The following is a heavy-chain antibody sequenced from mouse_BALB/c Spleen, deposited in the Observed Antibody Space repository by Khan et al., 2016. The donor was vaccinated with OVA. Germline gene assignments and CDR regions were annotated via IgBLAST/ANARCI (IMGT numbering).Heavy chain of an antibody. CDR1: GYSITSGYG. CDR2: ISYSSST. Sequence: EVQLVETGPGLVKPSQSLSLTCTVTGYSITSGYGWNWIRQFPGNKLEWMGNISYSSSTNYNPSLKSRISITRDKSKNQLFLQLNSVTTEDTATYYCARTARIKYWGQGTTLTVSS. V-gene: IGHV3-2*02. J-gene: IGHJ2*01. CDR3: ARTARIKY. D-gene: IGHD1-2*01.